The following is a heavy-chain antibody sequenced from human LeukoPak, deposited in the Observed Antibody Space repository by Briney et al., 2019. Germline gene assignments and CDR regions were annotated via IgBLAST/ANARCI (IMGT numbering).Heavy chain of an antibody. Sequence: ASVKVSCKASGYTFTLYYMHWVRQAPGQGLEWMGITNPSGGSTSYAQQFQGRVTMTRDTSTSTVYMELSSLRSEDTAVYYCARAKDIVVVPAADRPWFVPWGQGTLVTVSS. CDR1: GYTFTLYY. CDR2: TNPSGGST. CDR3: ARAKDIVVVPAADRPWFVP. V-gene: IGHV1-46*01. J-gene: IGHJ5*02. D-gene: IGHD2-2*01.